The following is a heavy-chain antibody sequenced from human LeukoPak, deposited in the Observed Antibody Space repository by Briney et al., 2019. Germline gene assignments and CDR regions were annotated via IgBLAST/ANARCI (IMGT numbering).Heavy chain of an antibody. Sequence: ASVKVSCKASGYTFTSYYMHWVRQAPGQGLEWMGIINPSGGSTSYAQKFQGRVTMTRNTSISTAYMELSSLRSEDTAVYYCARDRITMVRGSRDWFDPWGQGTLVTVSS. CDR1: GYTFTSYY. CDR3: ARDRITMVRGSRDWFDP. V-gene: IGHV1-46*01. CDR2: INPSGGST. J-gene: IGHJ5*02. D-gene: IGHD3-10*01.